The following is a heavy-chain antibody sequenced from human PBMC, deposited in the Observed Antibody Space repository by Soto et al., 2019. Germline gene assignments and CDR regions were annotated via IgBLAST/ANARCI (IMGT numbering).Heavy chain of an antibody. D-gene: IGHD4-17*01. J-gene: IGHJ4*02. V-gene: IGHV1-69*13. CDR2: IIPIFGTA. CDR1: GGTFSSYA. Sequence: SVKVSCKASGGTFSSYAISWVRQAPGQGLEWMGGIIPIFGTANYAQKFQGRVTITADESTSTAYMELSSLRSEDTAVYYCARDYGGNSVKKFDYWGQGTLVTLSS. CDR3: ARDYGGNSVKKFDY.